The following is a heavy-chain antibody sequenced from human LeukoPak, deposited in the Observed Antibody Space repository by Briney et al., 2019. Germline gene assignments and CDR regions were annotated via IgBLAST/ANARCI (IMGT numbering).Heavy chain of an antibody. V-gene: IGHV3-23*01. CDR3: ARDRFYAFDI. Sequence: GGSLRLSCAASGFTFSSYDMTWVRQAPGKGLEWVSSISGSGGSTFYTDPVKGRFTISRDNSRNTLYLQMNSLRDEDTAVYYCARDRFYAFDIWGQGTMVTVSS. J-gene: IGHJ3*02. CDR2: ISGSGGST. CDR1: GFTFSSYD.